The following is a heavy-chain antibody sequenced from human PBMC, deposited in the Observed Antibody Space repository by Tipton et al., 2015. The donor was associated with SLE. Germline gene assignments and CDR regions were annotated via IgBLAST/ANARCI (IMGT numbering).Heavy chain of an antibody. J-gene: IGHJ5*02. CDR1: GFTFSNFA. Sequence: SLRLSCAASGFTFSNFAMSWVRQAPGKGLEWVSAISGGAGGTYYPDSVKGRFTLSRDNAKNSLYPQMNSLRAEDTAVYYCAKDPPRGSWGQGTLVTVSS. V-gene: IGHV3-23*01. CDR3: AKDPPRGS. CDR2: ISGGAGGT.